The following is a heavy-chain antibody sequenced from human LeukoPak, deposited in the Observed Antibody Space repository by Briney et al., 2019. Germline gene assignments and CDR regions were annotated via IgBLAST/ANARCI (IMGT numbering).Heavy chain of an antibody. D-gene: IGHD6-13*01. CDR3: ARDPSHIAAAGTFDY. CDR1: GFTFSGYG. CDR2: ISYDGTNK. J-gene: IGHJ4*02. V-gene: IGHV3-30*03. Sequence: GGSLRLSCAASGFTFSGYGMHWVRQAPGKGLEGVAVISYDGTNKYYADSVKGRFTISRDNSKNTLYLQMNSLRAEDTAVYYCARDPSHIAAAGTFDYWGQGTLVTVSS.